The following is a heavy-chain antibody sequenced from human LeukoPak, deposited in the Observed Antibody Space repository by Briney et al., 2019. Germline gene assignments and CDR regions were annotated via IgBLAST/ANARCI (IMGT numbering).Heavy chain of an antibody. CDR1: GGSISSYY. D-gene: IGHD1-7*01. Sequence: SETLSLTCTVSGGSISSYYWSWIRQPPGKGLEWIGYIYYSGSTNYNPSLKSRVTISVDTSKNQFSLKLSSVTAADTAVYYCARRETIPFDYWGQGTLVTVSS. J-gene: IGHJ4*02. CDR2: IYYSGST. CDR3: ARRETIPFDY. V-gene: IGHV4-59*12.